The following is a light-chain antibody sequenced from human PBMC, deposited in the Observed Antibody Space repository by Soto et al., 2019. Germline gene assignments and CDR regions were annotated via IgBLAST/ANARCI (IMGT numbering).Light chain of an antibody. J-gene: IGLJ1*01. CDR3: CSYAGAFTYV. CDR2: DVS. Sequence: QSALTQPRSVSGSPGHSVTISCTGTSSDVGGYSYVSWYQQHPGKAPKLMISDVSKRPSGVPDRFSGSKFGNTASLTISGLQAEDEDDYYCCSYAGAFTYVFGSGTKV. CDR1: SSDVGGYSY. V-gene: IGLV2-11*01.